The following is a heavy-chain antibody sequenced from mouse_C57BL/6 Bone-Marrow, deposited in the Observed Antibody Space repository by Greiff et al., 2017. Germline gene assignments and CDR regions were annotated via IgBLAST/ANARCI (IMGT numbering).Heavy chain of an antibody. V-gene: IGHV1-42*01. CDR3: ARSRYYGSSYKDYYAMDY. CDR1: GYSFTGYY. D-gene: IGHD1-1*01. J-gene: IGHJ4*01. Sequence: EVQLQQSGPELVKPGASVKISCKASGYSFTGYYMNWVKQSPEKSLEWIGEINPSTGGTTYNQKFKAKATLPVDKSSSTAYMQLKRLTSEDSAVYYCARSRYYGSSYKDYYAMDYWGQGTSVTVSS. CDR2: INPSTGGT.